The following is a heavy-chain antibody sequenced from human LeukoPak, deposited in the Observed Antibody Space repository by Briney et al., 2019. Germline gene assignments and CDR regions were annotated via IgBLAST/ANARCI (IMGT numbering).Heavy chain of an antibody. Sequence: GGSLRLSCAASGFTFSSYGMHWVRQAPGKGLEWVAVISYDGSNKYYADSVKGRFTISRDNSKNTLYLQINSLRAEDTAIYYCAKGVGWFPSWGQGTLVTVSS. CDR3: AKGVGWFPS. J-gene: IGHJ5*02. CDR2: ISYDGSNK. CDR1: GFTFSSYG. V-gene: IGHV3-30*18. D-gene: IGHD3-10*01.